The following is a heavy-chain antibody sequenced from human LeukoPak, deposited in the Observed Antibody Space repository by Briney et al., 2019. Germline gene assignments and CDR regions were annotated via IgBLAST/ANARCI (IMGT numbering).Heavy chain of an antibody. CDR1: GFTFDDYA. V-gene: IGHV3-9*01. D-gene: IGHD1-26*01. CDR3: ARDGYSGSYYRLYYFFMDV. CDR2: ISWNSGSI. Sequence: GGSLRLSCAASGFTFDDYAMHWVRQAPGKGLEWVSGISWNSGSIGYADSVKGRFTISRDNSENTLYLQMNSLRGEDTAVYYCARDGYSGSYYRLYYFFMDVWGKGTTVTVSS. J-gene: IGHJ6*03.